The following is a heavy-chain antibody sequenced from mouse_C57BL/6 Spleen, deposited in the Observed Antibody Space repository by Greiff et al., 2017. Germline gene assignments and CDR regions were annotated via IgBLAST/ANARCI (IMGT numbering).Heavy chain of an antibody. CDR1: GYTFTDYY. V-gene: IGHV1-26*01. Sequence: VQLQQSGPELVKPGASVKISCKASGYTFTDYYMNWVKQSHGKSLEWIGDINPNNGGTSYNQKFKGKATLTVDKSSSTAYMELRSLTSEDSAVYYCARGESGYAWFAYWGQGTLVTVSA. CDR2: INPNNGGT. D-gene: IGHD2-2*01. J-gene: IGHJ3*01. CDR3: ARGESGYAWFAY.